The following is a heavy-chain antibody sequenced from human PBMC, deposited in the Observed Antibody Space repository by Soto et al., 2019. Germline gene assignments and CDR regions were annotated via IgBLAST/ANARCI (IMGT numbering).Heavy chain of an antibody. Sequence: QVQLVESGGGVVQPGRSLRLSCTASGFTFSNYGIHWVRQAPGKGLEWVAVISYDGTNKYFADSVKGRLTISRDSSKNTLSVQMNSLRAEDTAVYYCAKDRGGSGSFDYWGQGTLVTVSS. CDR2: ISYDGTNK. V-gene: IGHV3-30*18. D-gene: IGHD3-10*01. J-gene: IGHJ4*02. CDR1: GFTFSNYG. CDR3: AKDRGGSGSFDY.